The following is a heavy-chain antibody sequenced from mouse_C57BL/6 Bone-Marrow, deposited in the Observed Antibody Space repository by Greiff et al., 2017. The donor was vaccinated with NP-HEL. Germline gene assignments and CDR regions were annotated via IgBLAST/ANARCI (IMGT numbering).Heavy chain of an antibody. J-gene: IGHJ2*01. Sequence: DVMLVESGGGLVKPGGSLKLSCAASGFTFSDYGMHWVRQAPEKGLEWVAYISSGSSTIYYADPVKGRFTISRDNAKNTLFLQMTSLRSEDTAMYYCARSYYYGSRNDYWGQGTTLTVSS. CDR1: GFTFSDYG. D-gene: IGHD1-1*01. CDR2: ISSGSSTI. V-gene: IGHV5-17*01. CDR3: ARSYYYGSRNDY.